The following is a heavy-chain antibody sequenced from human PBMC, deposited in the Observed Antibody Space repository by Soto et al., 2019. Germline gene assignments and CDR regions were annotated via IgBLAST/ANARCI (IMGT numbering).Heavy chain of an antibody. Sequence: ASVKVSCKASGYTFTSYGISWVRQAPGQGLEWMGSAYNGDTHFAQNIQGRVSMTTDTSTSTAYMELRSLRSDDTAVYYCARGRGVDYDILTTSNNWFDPWGQGTLVTV. CDR1: GYTFTSYG. V-gene: IGHV1-18*01. CDR3: ARGRGVDYDILTTSNNWFDP. CDR2: SAYNGDT. J-gene: IGHJ5*02. D-gene: IGHD3-9*01.